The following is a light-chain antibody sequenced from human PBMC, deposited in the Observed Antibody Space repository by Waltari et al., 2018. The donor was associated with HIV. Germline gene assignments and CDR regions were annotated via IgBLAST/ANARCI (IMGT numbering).Light chain of an antibody. V-gene: IGLV1-44*01. CDR1: SSNIGSKT. Sequence: QSVLTQSPSASGTPGQRVTISCSGSSSNIGSKTVNWYQQLPGKAPKLLIYSNNQRPPGVPDRFSGSKSGTSASLTISGLQSEDETDYYCAAWDDSLNGPVFGGGTKLTVL. J-gene: IGLJ3*02. CDR2: SNN. CDR3: AAWDDSLNGPV.